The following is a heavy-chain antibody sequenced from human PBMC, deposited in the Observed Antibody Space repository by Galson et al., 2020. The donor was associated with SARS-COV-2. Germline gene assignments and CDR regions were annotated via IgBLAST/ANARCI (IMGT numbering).Heavy chain of an antibody. CDR3: ARSQGRGPRITMIVVVIGVYYFDY. CDR2: MNPNSGNT. J-gene: IGHJ4*02. V-gene: IGHV1-8*01. CDR1: GYTFTSYD. Sequence: GESLKISCKASGYTFTSYDINWVRQATGQGLEWMGWMNPNSGNTGYAQKFQGQVTMTRNTSTSTAYMERSSLRSEDTAVYYCARSQGRGPRITMIVVVIGVYYFDYWGQGTLVTVSS. D-gene: IGHD3-22*01.